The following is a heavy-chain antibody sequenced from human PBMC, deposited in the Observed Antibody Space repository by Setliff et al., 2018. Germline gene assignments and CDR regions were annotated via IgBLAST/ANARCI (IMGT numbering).Heavy chain of an antibody. D-gene: IGHD3-10*01. J-gene: IGHJ4*02. Sequence: SETLSLTCAVYGGSFSTYFWSWIRQPPGKGLEWIGEISHSGSANYNPSLKSRVTMSVDTSKNQFSLKLTSMTAADTAVYFCARHLLVQGTYHFDYWGQGSPVTSPQ. CDR2: ISHSGSA. V-gene: IGHV4-34*01. CDR1: GGSFSTYF. CDR3: ARHLLVQGTYHFDY.